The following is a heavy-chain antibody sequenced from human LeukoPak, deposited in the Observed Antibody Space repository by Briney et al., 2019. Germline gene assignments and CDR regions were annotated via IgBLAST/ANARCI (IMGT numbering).Heavy chain of an antibody. J-gene: IGHJ6*02. V-gene: IGHV3-7*03. CDR2: INHNGNVN. Sequence: GGSLRLSCAASGFSFKNVWMNWARQAPGKGLEWVASINHNGNVNYYVDSVKGRFTISRDNAKNSLYLQMSNLRAEDTAVYFCARGGGLDVWGQGATVTVSS. CDR3: ARGGGLDV. D-gene: IGHD3-16*01. CDR1: GFSFKNVW.